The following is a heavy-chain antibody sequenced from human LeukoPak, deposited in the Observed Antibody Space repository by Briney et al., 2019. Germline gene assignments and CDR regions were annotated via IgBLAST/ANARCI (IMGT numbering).Heavy chain of an antibody. J-gene: IGHJ4*02. CDR1: GYTFTGYY. CDR3: ARVLYYYGSGSGDFDY. CDR2: INPNSGGT. D-gene: IGHD3-10*01. Sequence: ASVKVSCKASGYTFTGYYMHWVRQAPGQGLEWMGWINPNSGGTNYAQKFQGRVTMTRDTSISTAYMELSRLRSDDTAVYYCARVLYYYGSGSGDFDYWGQGTLVTVSS. V-gene: IGHV1-2*02.